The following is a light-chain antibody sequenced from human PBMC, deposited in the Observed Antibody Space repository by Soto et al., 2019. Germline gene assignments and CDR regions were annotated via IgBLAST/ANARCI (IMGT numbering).Light chain of an antibody. J-gene: IGKJ4*01. V-gene: IGKV3-20*01. CDR1: QSVSSSY. CDR3: QQYGSSRLT. CDR2: GAS. Sequence: IVMKQSPGTLSLSQGARATLSCLARQSVSSSYLAWYQQKPGQAPGLLIYGASSRATGIPDRFSGSGSGTDFTLTISRLEPEDFAVYYCQQYGSSRLTFGGGTKVDIK.